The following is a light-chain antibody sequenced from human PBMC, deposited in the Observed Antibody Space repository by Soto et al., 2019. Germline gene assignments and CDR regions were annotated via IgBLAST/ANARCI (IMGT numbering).Light chain of an antibody. J-gene: IGLJ1*01. CDR1: SIDVGDYNY. CDR2: EVS. Sequence: QSVLTQPASVSGSPGQSITISCTGTSIDVGDYNYVSWYQHHPGKAPKLIIYEVSNRPSGVSNRFSGSSSDNTASLTISGLLPDDEADYYCSSYTTSSTPSYVFXTGTKLTVL. CDR3: SSYTTSSTPSYV. V-gene: IGLV2-14*01.